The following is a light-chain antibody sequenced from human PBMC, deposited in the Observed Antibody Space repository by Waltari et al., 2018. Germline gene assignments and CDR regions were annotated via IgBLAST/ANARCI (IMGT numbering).Light chain of an antibody. J-gene: IGKJ1*01. V-gene: IGKV3-20*01. CDR2: GAS. Sequence: EIVLTQSPGTLSLSPGERATLSCRASQSVSSSYLAWYQQKPGQAPRLLIYGASSRATCIPDRFSGSGSGTDFTLTISRLEPEDCAVYYCQQYGSWTFGQGTKVEIK. CDR1: QSVSSSY. CDR3: QQYGSWT.